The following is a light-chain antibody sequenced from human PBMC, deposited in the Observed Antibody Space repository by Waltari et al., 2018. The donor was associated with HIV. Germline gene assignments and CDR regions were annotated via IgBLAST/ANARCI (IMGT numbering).Light chain of an antibody. V-gene: IGLV2-23*01. J-gene: IGLJ3*02. Sequence: QSALTQPASVSGSPGQSISISCTGTSSDVGSYNLVSWYQQHPGKAPKLMIYEGSKRPSGVSNHFSGSKSGNTASLTISGLQAEDEADYYCCSYAGSNTWVFGGGTKLTVL. CDR1: SSDVGSYNL. CDR3: CSYAGSNTWV. CDR2: EGS.